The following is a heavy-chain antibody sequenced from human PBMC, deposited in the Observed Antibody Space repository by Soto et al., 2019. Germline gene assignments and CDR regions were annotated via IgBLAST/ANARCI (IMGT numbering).Heavy chain of an antibody. J-gene: IGHJ4*02. CDR3: AREGITAECAYFNY. CDR1: GFTYSSYS. D-gene: IGHD6-25*01. CDR2: ISSSSSYI. V-gene: IGHV3-21*01. Sequence: EVQLVESGGGLVKPGGSLRLSCAASGFTYSSYSMNWVRQAPGKGLEWVSSISSSSSYIYYADSVKGRFTISRDNGKNAIYSQMSGLGVEGTGVYFFAREGITAECAYFNYGGQGTLVTVSS.